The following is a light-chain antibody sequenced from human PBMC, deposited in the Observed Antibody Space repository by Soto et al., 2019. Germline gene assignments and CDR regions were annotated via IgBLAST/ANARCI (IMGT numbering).Light chain of an antibody. V-gene: IGLV1-44*01. J-gene: IGLJ2*01. CDR2: YHN. CDR3: ATWDDSLNVVL. Sequence: QSVLTQPPSASGTPGQRVTISCSGSSSNIGSNTVSWYQHLPGTAPKLLSYYHNQRPSGVPDRFSGSKSGTSASLAISGLQSEDEANYYCATWDDSLNVVLFGGGTKLTAL. CDR1: SSNIGSNT.